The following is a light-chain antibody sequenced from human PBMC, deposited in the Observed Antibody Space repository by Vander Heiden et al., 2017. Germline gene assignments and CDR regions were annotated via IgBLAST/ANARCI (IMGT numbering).Light chain of an antibody. CDR2: NTN. CDR1: SGSNSTRYY. V-gene: IGLV8-61*01. CDR3: VLYMGSGIWV. Sequence: QTMVTHQPASSVPPGGTATPICGLNSGSNSTRYYPNWYQQTPGQAPRTLIYNTNTRSSGVPDRFSGSILGNKAALTITGAQADDESDYYCVLYMGSGIWVFGGGTRLTVL. J-gene: IGLJ3*02.